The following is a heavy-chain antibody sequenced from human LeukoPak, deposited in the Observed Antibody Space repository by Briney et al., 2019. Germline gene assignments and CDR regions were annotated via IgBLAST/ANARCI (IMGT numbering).Heavy chain of an antibody. CDR2: IKSKTDGGTT. V-gene: IGHV3-15*01. CDR3: AKDPGFHCSGGSCYSGWFDP. J-gene: IGHJ5*02. Sequence: GGSLRLSCAASGFTFSNAWMSWVRQAPGKGLEWVGRIKSKTDGGTTDYAAPVKGRFTISRDDSKNTLYLQMNSLRAEDTAVYYCAKDPGFHCSGGSCYSGWFDPWGQGTLVTVSS. D-gene: IGHD2-15*01. CDR1: GFTFSNAW.